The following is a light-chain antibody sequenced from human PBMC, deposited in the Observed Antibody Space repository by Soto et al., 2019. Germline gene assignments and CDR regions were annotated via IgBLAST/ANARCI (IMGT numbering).Light chain of an antibody. CDR1: QSISIY. Sequence: DIPMTQSPSSLSASVGDRVTITCRASQSISIYLNWYQQKPGRSPKLLISAASSLQSGVPSRFSGSGSGTDFTLTISSLQPEDFATYYCQQSFGIPSWTFGQGTKVEI. V-gene: IGKV1-39*01. CDR3: QQSFGIPSWT. J-gene: IGKJ1*01. CDR2: AAS.